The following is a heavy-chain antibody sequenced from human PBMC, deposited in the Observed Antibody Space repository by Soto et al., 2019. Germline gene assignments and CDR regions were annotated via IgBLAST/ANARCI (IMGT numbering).Heavy chain of an antibody. J-gene: IGHJ4*02. D-gene: IGHD6-13*01. CDR2: ISYDGSNK. Sequence: QVQLVESGGGVVQPGRSLRLSCAASGFTFSSYAMHWVRQAPGKGLEWVAVISYDGSNKYYADSVKGRFTITRDNSKNTLYLQMNSLRAEDTAVYYCARDPAASHYSSSYYFDYWGQGTLVTVSS. CDR1: GFTFSSYA. V-gene: IGHV3-30-3*01. CDR3: ARDPAASHYSSSYYFDY.